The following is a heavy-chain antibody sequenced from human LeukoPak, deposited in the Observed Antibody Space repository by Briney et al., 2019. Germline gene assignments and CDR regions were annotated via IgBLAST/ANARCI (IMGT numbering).Heavy chain of an antibody. D-gene: IGHD3-10*01. J-gene: IGHJ4*02. CDR3: ARGIWELGY. CDR1: GGTFSSYA. V-gene: IGHV1-69*05. Sequence: SVKVSCXASGGTFSSYAISWVRQARGQGLEWMGRIIPIFGTANYAQKFQGRVTITTDESTSTAYMELSSLRSEDTAVYYYARGIWELGYWGQGTLVTVSS. CDR2: IIPIFGTA.